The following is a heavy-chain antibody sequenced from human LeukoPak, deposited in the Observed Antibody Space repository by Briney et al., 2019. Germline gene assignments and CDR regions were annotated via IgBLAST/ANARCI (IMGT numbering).Heavy chain of an antibody. D-gene: IGHD3-3*01. CDR1: GYTFTSHY. Sequence: ASVKVSCKASGYTFTSHYMHWVRQAPGQGLEWMGIINPRDGSTSYPQNFQGRVTMTRDTSTSTAYMELSSLIFEDTAVYYCARDLKNDFWSGSNDYWGQGTPVTVSS. J-gene: IGHJ4*02. CDR3: ARDLKNDFWSGSNDY. CDR2: INPRDGST. V-gene: IGHV1-46*01.